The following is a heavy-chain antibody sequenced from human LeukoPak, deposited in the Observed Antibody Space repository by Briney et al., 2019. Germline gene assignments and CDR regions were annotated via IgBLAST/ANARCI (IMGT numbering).Heavy chain of an antibody. V-gene: IGHV4-59*01. CDR3: ARAKTIFGVVNWFDP. CDR1: GGSISSYY. CDR2: IYYSGST. D-gene: IGHD3-3*01. J-gene: IGHJ5*02. Sequence: PSETLSLTCTVSGGSISSYYWSWIRQPPGKGLEWIGYIYYSGSTNYNPSLKNRVTISVDTSKNQFSLKLSSVTAADTAVYYCARAKTIFGVVNWFDPWGQGTLVTVSS.